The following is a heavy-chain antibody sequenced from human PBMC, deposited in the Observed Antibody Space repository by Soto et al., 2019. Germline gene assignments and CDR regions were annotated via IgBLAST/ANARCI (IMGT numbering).Heavy chain of an antibody. J-gene: IGHJ6*03. D-gene: IGHD2-15*01. CDR1: GGSVSGYY. V-gene: IGHV4-34*01. Sequence: SESLSLTCAGEGGSVSGYYWSGIRQPLGEGLEWIGEINHSGSTNYNPSLESRVTISVDTSKNQFSLKLSSVTAADTAVYYCARAIERVAATINYYYYYYMDVWGKGTTVT. CDR2: INHSGST. CDR3: ARAIERVAATINYYYYYYMDV.